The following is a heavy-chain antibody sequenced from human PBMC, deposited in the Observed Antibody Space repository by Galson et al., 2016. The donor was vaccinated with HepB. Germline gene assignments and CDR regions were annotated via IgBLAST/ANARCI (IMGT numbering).Heavy chain of an antibody. Sequence: ETLSLTCTVSGGSVSSGDYYWSWIRQHPGKGLEWIGYINYSGSTNYNPSLKSRVTISVDTSKNQFSLKLSSVTAADTAGYYCAGVIGVEGTHVFYYDAMDVWGKGATVTVSS. J-gene: IGHJ6*04. D-gene: IGHD6-19*01. CDR3: AGVIGVEGTHVFYYDAMDV. CDR1: GGSVSSGDYY. CDR2: INYSGST. V-gene: IGHV4-61*08.